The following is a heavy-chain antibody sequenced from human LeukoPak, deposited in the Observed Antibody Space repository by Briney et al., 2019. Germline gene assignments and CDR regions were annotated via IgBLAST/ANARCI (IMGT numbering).Heavy chain of an antibody. CDR2: TKQDGGEK. J-gene: IGHJ4*02. CDR3: ARDGSTGAVDFDY. D-gene: IGHD7-27*01. CDR1: GFTLSSYW. V-gene: IGHV3-7*05. Sequence: GGSLRLSCAASGFTLSSYWMSWVRQAPGKGLESVASTKQDGGEKYYVDFVKGRFTSSRDNAKSSLYLQMNSLRAEDTAVYYCARDGSTGAVDFDYWGQGTLVTVSS.